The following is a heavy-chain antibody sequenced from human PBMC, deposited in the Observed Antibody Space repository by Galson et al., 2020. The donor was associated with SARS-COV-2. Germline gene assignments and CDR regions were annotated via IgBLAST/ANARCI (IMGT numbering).Heavy chain of an antibody. CDR1: GYSFTSYW. V-gene: IGHV5-10-1*01. Sequence: KVSCKGSGYSFTSYWISWVRQMPGKGLEWMGKIDPSDSYTNYSPSFQGHVTISADKSISTAYLQWSSLKASDTAMYYCARLGSPNWYFDLWGRGTLVTVSS. D-gene: IGHD3-10*01. CDR2: IDPSDSYT. J-gene: IGHJ2*01. CDR3: ARLGSPNWYFDL.